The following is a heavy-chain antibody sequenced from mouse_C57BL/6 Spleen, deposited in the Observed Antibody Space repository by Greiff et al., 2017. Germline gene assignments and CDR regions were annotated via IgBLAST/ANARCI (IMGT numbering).Heavy chain of an antibody. J-gene: IGHJ4*01. CDR3: ARYEKGHYYAMDY. V-gene: IGHV1-64*01. D-gene: IGHD2-3*01. Sequence: QVQLQQPGAELVKPGASVKLSCTASGYTFTSYWMHWVKQRPGQGLEWIGMIHPNSGSTNYNEKFKSKATLTVDNSSSTAYMQLSSLTSEDSAVYYCARYEKGHYYAMDYWGQGTSVTVSS. CDR2: IHPNSGST. CDR1: GYTFTSYW.